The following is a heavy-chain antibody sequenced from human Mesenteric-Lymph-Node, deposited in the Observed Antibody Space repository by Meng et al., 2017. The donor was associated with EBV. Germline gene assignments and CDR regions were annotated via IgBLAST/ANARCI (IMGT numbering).Heavy chain of an antibody. V-gene: IGHV1-2*06. CDR2: INPNSGAT. Sequence: QGKLVQSGAEVKKPGASVKVSCKASGYTFIAYYIHWVRQAPGQGLEWMGRINPNSGATNYAEKFQGRVTMTRDTSITTVYMEMSRLRSDDTAVYYCVRDHRTLTGSLDPWGQGTLVTVSS. CDR3: VRDHRTLTGSLDP. CDR1: GYTFIAYY. D-gene: IGHD3-9*01. J-gene: IGHJ5*02.